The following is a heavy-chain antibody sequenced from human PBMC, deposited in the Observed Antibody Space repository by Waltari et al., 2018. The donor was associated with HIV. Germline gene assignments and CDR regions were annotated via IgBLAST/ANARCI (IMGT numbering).Heavy chain of an antibody. Sequence: QLQLQESGPGLVKPSEPLSLTCTVSGGSISSSSYYWGWIRQPPGKGLEWIGSIYYSGRTYYNPSLKSRVTISVDTSKNQFSLKLSSVTAADTAVYYCARRDGSGWDNYYYGMDVWGQGTTVTVSS. J-gene: IGHJ6*02. V-gene: IGHV4-39*01. CDR1: GGSISSSSYY. D-gene: IGHD6-19*01. CDR3: ARRDGSGWDNYYYGMDV. CDR2: IYYSGRT.